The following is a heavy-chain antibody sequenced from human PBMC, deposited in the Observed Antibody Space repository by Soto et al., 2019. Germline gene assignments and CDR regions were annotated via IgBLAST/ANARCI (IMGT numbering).Heavy chain of an antibody. CDR3: ARMADILTGYYDY. Sequence: GESLKISCAASGFTFSDYYMSWIRQAPGKGLEWVSYISSSGSTIYYADSVKGRFTISRDNAKNSLYLQMNSLRAEDTAVYYCARMADILTGYYDYWGQGTLVIVSS. D-gene: IGHD3-9*01. CDR1: GFTFSDYY. V-gene: IGHV3-11*01. CDR2: ISSSGSTI. J-gene: IGHJ4*02.